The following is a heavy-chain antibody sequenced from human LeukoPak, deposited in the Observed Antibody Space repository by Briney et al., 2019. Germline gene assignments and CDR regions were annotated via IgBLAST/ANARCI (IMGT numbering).Heavy chain of an antibody. Sequence: SETLSLTCAVYGGSFSGYYWSWIRQPPGRGQEWGGEINHSGSTNYNPSLKSRVIISVDTSKNQFSLKLSSATAADTAVYYCARGARYDILTGYYKDIYYYYYYMDVWGKETTVTVSS. V-gene: IGHV4-34*01. CDR2: INHSGST. J-gene: IGHJ6*03. D-gene: IGHD3-9*01. CDR3: ARGARYDILTGYYKDIYYYYYYMDV. CDR1: GGSFSGYY.